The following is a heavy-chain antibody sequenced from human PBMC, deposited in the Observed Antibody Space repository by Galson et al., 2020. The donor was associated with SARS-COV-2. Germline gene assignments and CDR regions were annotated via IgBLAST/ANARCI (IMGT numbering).Heavy chain of an antibody. J-gene: IGHJ6*03. Sequence: SETLSLTCTVSGGSISSSGYSWAWIRQPPGKGLEWIGTIYYDGTTYYNPSLKSRVSIAVDTSKNQFSLKLSSVTAADTAVYYCARPYGVGIIDYYMDVWGKGTTVTVSS. CDR1: GGSISSSGYS. CDR3: ARPYGVGIIDYYMDV. D-gene: IGHD3-3*01. CDR2: IYYDGTT. V-gene: IGHV4-39*01.